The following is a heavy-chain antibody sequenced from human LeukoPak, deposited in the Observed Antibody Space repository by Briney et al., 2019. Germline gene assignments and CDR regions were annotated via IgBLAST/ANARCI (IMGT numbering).Heavy chain of an antibody. CDR3: ARHSRYSGYPNWFDP. J-gene: IGHJ5*02. CDR1: GGSISSSSYY. D-gene: IGHD5-12*01. V-gene: IGHV4-39*01. Sequence: PSETLSLTCTVSGGSISSSSYYWGWIRQPPGKGLEWIGSIYYSGSTYYNPSLKSRVTIFVDTSKNQFSLKLSSVTAADTAVYYCARHSRYSGYPNWFDPWGQGTLVTVSS. CDR2: IYYSGST.